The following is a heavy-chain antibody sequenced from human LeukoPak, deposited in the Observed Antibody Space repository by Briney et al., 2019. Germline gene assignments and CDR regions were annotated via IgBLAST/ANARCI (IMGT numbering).Heavy chain of an antibody. V-gene: IGHV3-9*03. CDR1: GFTFDDYA. J-gene: IGHJ4*02. D-gene: IGHD6-6*01. Sequence: GGSLRLSCAASGFTFDDYAMHWVRQAPGKGLEGVSGISWNSGSIGYADSVKGRFTISRDNAKNSLYLQMNSLRAEDMALYYCAKDPFPYSSSSVNYFDYWGQGTLVTVSS. CDR3: AKDPFPYSSSSVNYFDY. CDR2: ISWNSGSI.